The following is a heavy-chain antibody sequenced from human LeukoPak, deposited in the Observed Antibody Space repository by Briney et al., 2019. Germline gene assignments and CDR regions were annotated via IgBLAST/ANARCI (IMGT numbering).Heavy chain of an antibody. J-gene: IGHJ4*02. V-gene: IGHV4-59*12. CDR2: THYNGKT. CDR3: ARVRVAGTGGVDY. D-gene: IGHD6-19*01. CDR1: GVSIRSYF. Sequence: SETLSLTCSVSGVSIRSYFWSWIRQSPGKGLEWLGYTHYNGKTKYSPSLNSRVTISVDTSKNQFSLKLSSVTAADTAVYYCARVRVAGTGGVDYWGQGTLVTVSS.